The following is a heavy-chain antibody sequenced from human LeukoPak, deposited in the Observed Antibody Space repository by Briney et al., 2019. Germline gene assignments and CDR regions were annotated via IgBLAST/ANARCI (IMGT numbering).Heavy chain of an antibody. Sequence: SETLSLTCTVSGGSISSYYWIWIRQPPGKGLEWIGYIYYSGSTNYNPSLKSRVTISVDTSKNQFSLKLSSVTAADTAVYYCARDLYSYMDVWGKGTTVTISS. CDR2: IYYSGST. D-gene: IGHD2-21*01. CDR3: ARDLYSYMDV. V-gene: IGHV4-59*01. J-gene: IGHJ6*04. CDR1: GGSISSYY.